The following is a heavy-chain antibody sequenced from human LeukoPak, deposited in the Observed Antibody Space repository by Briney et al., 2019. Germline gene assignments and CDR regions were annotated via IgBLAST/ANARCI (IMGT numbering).Heavy chain of an antibody. CDR2: TYYRSKWYN. CDR1: GDSVSSNSAA. J-gene: IGHJ4*02. D-gene: IGHD6-13*01. CDR3: ARGQPPDY. Sequence: SQTLSLTCAISGDSVSSNSAAWNWTRQSPSRGLEWLGRTYYRSKWYNDYAVSVKGRIIINADTSKNQFSLQLNSVTPEDTAVYYCARGQPPDYWGQGTLVTVSS. V-gene: IGHV6-1*01.